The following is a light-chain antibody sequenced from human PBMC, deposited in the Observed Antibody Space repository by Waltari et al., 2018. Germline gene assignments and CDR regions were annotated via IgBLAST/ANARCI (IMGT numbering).Light chain of an antibody. CDR2: DAS. CDR3: QQYKTSPWT. Sequence: DIQVTQSPSTLSASVGDRVTIPCRASESLSVWLACFQQKPGKGPNLLIYDASNMETEVPSRFSGSGSGTEFTLTISSLQPDDFATYYCQQYKTSPWTFGQGTRV. J-gene: IGKJ1*01. V-gene: IGKV1-5*01. CDR1: ESLSVW.